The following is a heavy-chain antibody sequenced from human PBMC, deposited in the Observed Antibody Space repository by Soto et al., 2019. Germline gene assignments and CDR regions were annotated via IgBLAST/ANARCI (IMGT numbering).Heavy chain of an antibody. V-gene: IGHV4-34*02. CDR3: AGRNGYYSGIDY. CDR1: GGSFSGYY. CDR2: VNHSGGI. J-gene: IGHJ4*02. Sequence: QAQLQQWGAGLLKPSETLSLTCVVYGGSFSGYYWSWIRQPPGKGLEWFGEVNHSGGIDYNPSLKSRVTISVDTSKNQFSLKLSSVTAADTAVYYCAGRNGYYSGIDYWGQGTLVTVSS. D-gene: IGHD3-22*01.